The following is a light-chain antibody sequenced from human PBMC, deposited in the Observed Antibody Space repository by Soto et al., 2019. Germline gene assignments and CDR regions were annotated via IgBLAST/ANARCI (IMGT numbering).Light chain of an antibody. V-gene: IGKV1-5*03. CDR3: QQYYSYWT. CDR1: QSISSW. J-gene: IGKJ1*01. CDR2: KAS. Sequence: DIQMTQYPSTLSASVGDRVIITCRASQSISSWLAWYQQKPGKAPKLLISKASNLESGVPSWFSGSGSGTEFTLTVSSLQPDDFATYYCQQYYSYWTFGQGTKVEIK.